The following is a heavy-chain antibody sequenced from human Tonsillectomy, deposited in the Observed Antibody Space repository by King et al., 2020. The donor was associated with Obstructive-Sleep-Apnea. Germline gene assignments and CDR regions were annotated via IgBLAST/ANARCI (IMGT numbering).Heavy chain of an antibody. CDR2: ISSSSSYT. CDR3: ARDDVFVYGMDV. V-gene: IGHV3-11*06. CDR1: GFTFSDYY. D-gene: IGHD2-21*01. Sequence: VQLVESGGGLVKPGGSLRLSCAASGFTFSDYYMSWIRQSPGKGLEGVSYISSSSSYTNYADSVKGRFTNSRDNGKNSLYLQMNSLRAEDTAVYYCARDDVFVYGMDVWGQGTTVTVSS. J-gene: IGHJ6*02.